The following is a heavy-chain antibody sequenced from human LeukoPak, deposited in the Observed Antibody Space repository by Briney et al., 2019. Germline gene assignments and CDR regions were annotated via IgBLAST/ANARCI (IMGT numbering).Heavy chain of an antibody. J-gene: IGHJ3*02. D-gene: IGHD3-10*01. CDR2: ISSSGGTI. Sequence: GGSLRLSCAASRFTFSSHDMHWVRQAPGKGLEWVSFISSSGGTIYLADSVKGRFTISRDNARHSLYLQMNSLRAEDTALYYCVRDDGGSTFDTWGQGTMVTVSS. V-gene: IGHV3-48*03. CDR1: RFTFSSHD. CDR3: VRDDGGSTFDT.